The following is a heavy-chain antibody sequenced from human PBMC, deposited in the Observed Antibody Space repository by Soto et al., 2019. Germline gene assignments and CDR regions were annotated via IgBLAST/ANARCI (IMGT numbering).Heavy chain of an antibody. CDR3: ARSAGVVDGDDF. CDR1: GYTFTNYG. J-gene: IGHJ4*02. D-gene: IGHD3-10*01. Sequence: QVQLVQSGAEVKKPGASVKVSCKASGYTFTNYGISWVRQAPGQGLEWMGWINGYNGNTNYAERFQGRVIMTKDTSTSTAYMELRSLSSDDTAVYYWARSAGVVDGDDFWGQGTLVIVSS. V-gene: IGHV1-18*01. CDR2: INGYNGNT.